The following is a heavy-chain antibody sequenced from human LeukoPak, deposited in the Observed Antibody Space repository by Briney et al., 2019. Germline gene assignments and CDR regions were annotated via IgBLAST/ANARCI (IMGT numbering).Heavy chain of an antibody. J-gene: IGHJ4*02. V-gene: IGHV3-23*01. CDR1: GFTFNSYA. CDR2: ISDSGGNT. D-gene: IGHD6-6*01. Sequence: GGSLRLSCAASGFTFNSYAMSLVRQAPWERLQWVSSISDSGGNTYYADSVRGRFTISRDNSKNTLYLQMNSLRAEDTAVYYCARHRSSWLIDYWGQGTLVTVSS. CDR3: ARHRSSWLIDY.